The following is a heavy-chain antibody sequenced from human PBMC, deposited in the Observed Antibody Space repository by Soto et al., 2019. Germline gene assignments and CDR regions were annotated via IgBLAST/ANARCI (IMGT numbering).Heavy chain of an antibody. V-gene: IGHV4-4*02. CDR2: MSQSGRT. J-gene: IGHJ6*02. Sequence: SETLSLTCAVAGGSLSSSNWWSWVRQPPGMGLEWIGEMSQSGRTNYNATLKSRVTISVDKSQNQFSLKLSCVTAADTAVYYCARTNARTTGTSDYYYGMDVWGQGTTVTVSS. CDR1: GGSLSSSNW. D-gene: IGHD1-1*01. CDR3: ARTNARTTGTSDYYYGMDV.